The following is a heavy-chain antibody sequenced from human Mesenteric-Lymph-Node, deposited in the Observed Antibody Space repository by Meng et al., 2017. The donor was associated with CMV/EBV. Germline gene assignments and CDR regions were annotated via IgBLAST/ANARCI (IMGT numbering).Heavy chain of an antibody. J-gene: IGHJ4*02. CDR1: GLTFSNYA. CDR3: AKLYYDFWSGYMYFDS. CDR2: ISGSGYVT. V-gene: IGHV3-23*01. D-gene: IGHD3-3*01. Sequence: GGPLRLSCSASGLTFSNYAMNWVRQAPGKGLEWISAISGSGYVTKYADSMKGRFTISRDNSKNTVYLQMSSLRGEDTAVYYCAKLYYDFWSGYMYFDSWGQGTQVTVSS.